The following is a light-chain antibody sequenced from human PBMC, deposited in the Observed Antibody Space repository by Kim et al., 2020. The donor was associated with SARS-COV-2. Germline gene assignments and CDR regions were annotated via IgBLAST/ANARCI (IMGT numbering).Light chain of an antibody. V-gene: IGKV1-39*01. J-gene: IGKJ2*01. CDR1: ENVDKY. CDR3: QQNNRTPPTT. CDR2: ATS. Sequence: DIQLTQSPSSLSASVGDTVTITCRASENVDKYLNWYQQKPGKAPALLIYATSGLHTGVPSRFSGSGFGTDFTLTISGLQPEDFATYFCQQNNRTPPTTFGQGTKLEI.